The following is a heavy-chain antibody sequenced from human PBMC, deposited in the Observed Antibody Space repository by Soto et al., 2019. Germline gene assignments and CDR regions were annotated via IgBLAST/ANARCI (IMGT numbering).Heavy chain of an antibody. D-gene: IGHD2-21*01. CDR3: ARSVVRGAPDS. CDR1: GFSLSTYS. J-gene: IGHJ4*02. Sequence: EVQLVESGGGLVKPGGSLRLSCAASGFSLSTYSMHWVRQAPGKGLEWVSSIDATSVYIFYAASVQGRFTVSRANAQNSFYLQMNSLRVEDTAVYYCARSVVRGAPDSWGQGTLVTVSS. V-gene: IGHV3-21*01. CDR2: IDATSVYI.